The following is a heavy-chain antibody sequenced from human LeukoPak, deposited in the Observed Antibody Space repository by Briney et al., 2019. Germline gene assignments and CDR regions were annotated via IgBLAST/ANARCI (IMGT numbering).Heavy chain of an antibody. CDR2: IYYSGST. CDR1: GGSISSYY. Sequence: SETLSLTCTVSGGSISSYYWSWIRQPPGKGLEWIGYIYYSGSTNYNPSLKSRVTISVDTSKNQFSLKLSSVTAADTAVYYCARSIVGATTLDYWGQGTLGTVSS. CDR3: ARSIVGATTLDY. V-gene: IGHV4-59*08. J-gene: IGHJ4*02. D-gene: IGHD1-26*01.